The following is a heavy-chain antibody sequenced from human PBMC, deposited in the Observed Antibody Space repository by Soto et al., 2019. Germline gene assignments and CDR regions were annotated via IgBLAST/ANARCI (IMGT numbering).Heavy chain of an antibody. D-gene: IGHD2-2*01. V-gene: IGHV3-30-3*01. Sequence: QVQLVESGGGVVQPGRSLRLSCAASGFTFSSYAMHWVRQAPGKGLEWVAVISYDGSNKYYAYSVKGRFTISRDNSKNSLYLQMRSLRAEDTAVYYCARDRADIVVLPAADYYYYGMDVWGQGTTVTVSS. CDR2: ISYDGSNK. J-gene: IGHJ6*02. CDR1: GFTFSSYA. CDR3: ARDRADIVVLPAADYYYYGMDV.